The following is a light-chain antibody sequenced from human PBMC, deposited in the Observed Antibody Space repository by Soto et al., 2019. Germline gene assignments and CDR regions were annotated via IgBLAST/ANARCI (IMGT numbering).Light chain of an antibody. J-gene: IGKJ4*01. CDR3: HQYGSSPLT. Sequence: ENVLTQFPGTLSLSPGDRATLSCRASQSLSSDSLAWYQQKPDQAPRLLIYGASSRANGIPDRFSGSGSGTDFTLTISRLEPEDFAVYYCHQYGSSPLTFGGGAKVEIK. CDR1: QSLSSDS. V-gene: IGKV3-20*01. CDR2: GAS.